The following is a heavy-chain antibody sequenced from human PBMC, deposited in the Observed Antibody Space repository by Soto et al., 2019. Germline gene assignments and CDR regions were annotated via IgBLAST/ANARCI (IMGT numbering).Heavy chain of an antibody. Sequence: VSVKVSCKASGGTFSSYAISWVRQAPGQGLEWMGRISPYNGNTNYAQNLQGRVTMTTDTSTSTAYMELRSLRSDDTAVDYCVRVLDRSGGCYTDQWGQGTQVIVCS. J-gene: IGHJ4*02. V-gene: IGHV1-18*01. CDR1: GGTFSSYA. D-gene: IGHD3-10*01. CDR3: VRVLDRSGGCYTDQ. CDR2: ISPYNGNT.